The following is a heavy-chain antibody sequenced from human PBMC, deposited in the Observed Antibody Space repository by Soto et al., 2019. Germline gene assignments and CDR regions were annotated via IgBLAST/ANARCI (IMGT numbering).Heavy chain of an antibody. CDR2: IYYSGST. J-gene: IGHJ6*02. CDR3: ARDIMGTNYYYYGMDV. D-gene: IGHD2-8*01. Sequence: PSETLSLTCTVSGGSISSYYWSWIRQPPGKGLEWIGYIYYSGSTNYNPSLKSRVTISVDTSKNQFSLKLSSVTAADTAVYYCARDIMGTNYYYYGMDVWGQGTTVTVLL. CDR1: GGSISSYY. V-gene: IGHV4-59*01.